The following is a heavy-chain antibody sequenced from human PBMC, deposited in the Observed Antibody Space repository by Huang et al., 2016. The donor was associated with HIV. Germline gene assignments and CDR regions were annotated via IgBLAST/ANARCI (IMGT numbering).Heavy chain of an antibody. CDR1: GFAFRSYG. V-gene: IGHV3-21*02. D-gene: IGHD6-19*01. CDR2: SGSDSSYI. J-gene: IGHJ5*02. Sequence: EVELVESGGGLVKPGGSLRLSCAASGFAFRSYGMNWVRQAPGKAIDVVAFSGSDSSYIYYADSGKGLVTISRDNAKSSIYLQLDSLRAEDTAVYYCAYQQWLVGGLNHWGQGTLVVVSS. CDR3: AYQQWLVGGLNH.